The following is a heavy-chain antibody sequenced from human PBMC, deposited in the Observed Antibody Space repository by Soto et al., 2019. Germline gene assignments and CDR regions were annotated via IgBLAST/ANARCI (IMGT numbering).Heavy chain of an antibody. V-gene: IGHV5-51*01. J-gene: IGHJ5*02. D-gene: IGHD3-3*01. CDR3: ARGRDMYYDFWSP. CDR2: IYPGDSDT. Sequence: GESLKISCKGSGYSFTSYWIGWVRQMAGKGLEWMGIIYPGDSDTRYSPSFQGQVTISADKSISTAYLQWSSLKASDTAMYYCARGRDMYYDFWSPWGQGTLVTVSS. CDR1: GYSFTSYW.